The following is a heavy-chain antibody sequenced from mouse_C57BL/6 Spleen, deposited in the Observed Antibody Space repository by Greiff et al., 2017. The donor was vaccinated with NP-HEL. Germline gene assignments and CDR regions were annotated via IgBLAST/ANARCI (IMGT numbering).Heavy chain of an antibody. D-gene: IGHD2-4*01. CDR2: IDPTSGGT. J-gene: IGHJ3*01. CDR1: GYTFTSYW. CDR3: AREGDYDGGWFAY. Sequence: QVQLQQPGAELVKPGASVKLSCKASGYTFTSYWMHWVKQRPGRGLEWIGRIDPTSGGTKYNEKFKSKATLTVDKPSSTAYMQLNSLTSEDSAVYYCAREGDYDGGWFAYWGQGTLVTVSA. V-gene: IGHV1-72*01.